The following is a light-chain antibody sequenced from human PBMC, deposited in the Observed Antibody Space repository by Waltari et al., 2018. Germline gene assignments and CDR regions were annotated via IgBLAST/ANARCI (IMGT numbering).Light chain of an antibody. CDR3: QSYDRSLSASL. CDR1: SSNIGAGYD. V-gene: IGLV1-40*01. CDR2: SDN. Sequence: QSVLTPPPSVSGAPGQRVPISCTGSSSNIGAGYDAHWYQHLPGTGPKLIIYSDNHRPSGVPDRFSGSKSGTSASLAITGLQAEDEADYYCQSYDRSLSASLFGGGT. J-gene: IGLJ2*01.